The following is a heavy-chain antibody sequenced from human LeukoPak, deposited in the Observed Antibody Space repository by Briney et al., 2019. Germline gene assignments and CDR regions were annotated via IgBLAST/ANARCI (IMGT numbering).Heavy chain of an antibody. CDR2: ISSSGSTI. Sequence: GGSLRLSCAASGFTFSIYEMIWVRQAPGKGLEWVSYISSSGSTIYYADSVKGRFAISRDNAKNSLYLQMNSLRAEDTAVYYCARSRPGWAPFDYWGQGTLVTVSS. J-gene: IGHJ4*02. D-gene: IGHD6-19*01. CDR3: ARSRPGWAPFDY. CDR1: GFTFSIYE. V-gene: IGHV3-48*03.